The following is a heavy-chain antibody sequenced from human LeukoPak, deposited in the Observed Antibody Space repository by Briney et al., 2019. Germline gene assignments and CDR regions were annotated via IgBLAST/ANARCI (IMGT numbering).Heavy chain of an antibody. D-gene: IGHD1-26*01. CDR3: AREPDLNSGSDAFDI. CDR2: IIPIFGTA. J-gene: IGHJ3*02. Sequence: SVKVSCKASGGTFSSYAISWVRQAPGQGLEWMGGIIPIFGTANYAQKFQGRVTITTDESTSTAYMELSSLRSEDTAVYYCAREPDLNSGSDAFDIWGQGTMVTVSS. CDR1: GGTFSSYA. V-gene: IGHV1-69*05.